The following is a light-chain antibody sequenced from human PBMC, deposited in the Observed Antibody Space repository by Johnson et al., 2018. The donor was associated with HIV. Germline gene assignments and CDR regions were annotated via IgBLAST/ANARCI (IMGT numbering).Light chain of an antibody. CDR2: DNN. Sequence: QSVLTQPPSVSAAPGQKVTISCSGSSSNIGNNYVSWYQQLPGTAPKLLIYDNNKRPSGIPDRFSGSKSGTSATLGITGLQTGDEAEYYCATWVRSLTIGGVVGTGTKVTVL. CDR1: SSNIGNNY. CDR3: ATWVRSLTIGGV. J-gene: IGLJ1*01. V-gene: IGLV1-51*01.